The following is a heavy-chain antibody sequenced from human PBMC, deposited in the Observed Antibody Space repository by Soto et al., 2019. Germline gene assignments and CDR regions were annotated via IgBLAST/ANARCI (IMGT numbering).Heavy chain of an antibody. CDR3: ARDSWNDVYFDY. D-gene: IGHD1-1*01. CDR1: GDSLSDSY. CDR2: VNYRGST. V-gene: IGHV4-59*01. Sequence: SETLSRTCTVSGDSLSDSYWSWIRQPPGKGLEWIGYVNYRGSTNYNPSLRSRVTMSVDTSKNQFSLKLTSVTTADTAVYYCARDSWNDVYFDYWGQGNLVTVSS. J-gene: IGHJ4*02.